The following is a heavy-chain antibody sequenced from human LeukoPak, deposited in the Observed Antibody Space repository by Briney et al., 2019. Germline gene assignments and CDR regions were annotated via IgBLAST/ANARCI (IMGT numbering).Heavy chain of an antibody. V-gene: IGHV4-59*01. D-gene: IGHD5-18*01. CDR1: GGSISSYY. CDR2: IYYSGST. J-gene: IGHJ3*02. Sequence: SETQSLTCTVSGGSISSYYWSWIRQPPGKGLEWIGYIYYSGSTNYNPSLKSRVTISVDTSKNQFSLKLSSVTAADTAVYYCARERSGYSYAFDIWGQGTMVTVSS. CDR3: ARERSGYSYAFDI.